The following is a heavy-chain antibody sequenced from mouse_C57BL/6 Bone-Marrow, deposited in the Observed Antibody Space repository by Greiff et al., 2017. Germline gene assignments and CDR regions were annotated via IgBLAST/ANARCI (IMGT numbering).Heavy chain of an antibody. CDR3: ARVGSSPLGY. J-gene: IGHJ2*01. Sequence: QVQLKQSGAELARPGASVKLSCKASGYTFTSYGISWVKQSTGQGLEWIGEIYPRSGNTYYNEKFKGKATLTADQSSSTAYMELRSLTSEDSAVYFCARVGSSPLGYWGQGTTLTVSS. D-gene: IGHD1-1*01. V-gene: IGHV1-81*01. CDR2: IYPRSGNT. CDR1: GYTFTSYG.